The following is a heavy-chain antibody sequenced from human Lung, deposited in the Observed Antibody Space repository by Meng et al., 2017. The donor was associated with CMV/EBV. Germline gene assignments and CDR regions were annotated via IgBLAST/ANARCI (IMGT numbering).Heavy chain of an antibody. CDR2: ISSSSSTI. Sequence: GESLKISCAASGFTFSSYDMNWVRQAPGKGLEWVSYISSSSSTIYYADSVKGRFTISRDNAKNSLYLQMNSLRAEDTAVYYCARGMLLNSYAFDIWGQGTMVTVSS. CDR3: ARGMLLNSYAFDI. CDR1: GFTFSSYD. J-gene: IGHJ3*02. V-gene: IGHV3-48*03. D-gene: IGHD2-8*01.